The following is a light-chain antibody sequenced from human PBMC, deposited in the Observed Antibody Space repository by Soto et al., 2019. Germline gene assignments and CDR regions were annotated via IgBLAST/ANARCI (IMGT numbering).Light chain of an antibody. CDR3: SSFSSITREV. V-gene: IGLV2-11*01. Sequence: QSALTQPRSVSGSPGQSVALSCTGTSSNVGGYNYVSWYQQHPGKTPKLMIYEVSNRPSGVSHRFSGSKSGNTASLTISGLQTEDEADYYCSSFSSITREVFGGGTKLTVL. J-gene: IGLJ2*01. CDR2: EVS. CDR1: SSNVGGYNY.